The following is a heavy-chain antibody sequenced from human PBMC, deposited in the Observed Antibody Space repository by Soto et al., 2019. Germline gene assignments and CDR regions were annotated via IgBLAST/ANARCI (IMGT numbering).Heavy chain of an antibody. J-gene: IGHJ6*02. D-gene: IGHD1-1*01. Sequence: QVQLQESGPGLVKPSQTLSLTCTVSGASISSSAYYWSWVRQPPGKGLEWIGYIFHSGSAYYNPSLKSRVTISVDTSKNQFSLKLTSVPAADTAVVYCARYTFGHDREYHYAMDVWGQGTTVTVSS. CDR3: ARYTFGHDREYHYAMDV. V-gene: IGHV4-30-4*01. CDR2: IFHSGSA. CDR1: GASISSSAYY.